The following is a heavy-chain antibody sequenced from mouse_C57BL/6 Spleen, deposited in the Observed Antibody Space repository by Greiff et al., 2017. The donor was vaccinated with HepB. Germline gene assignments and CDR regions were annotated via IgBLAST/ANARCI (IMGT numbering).Heavy chain of an antibody. D-gene: IGHD4-1*01. J-gene: IGHJ2*01. CDR3: ASSLGQGGGYFDY. V-gene: IGHV1-69*01. CDR2: IAPSDSYT. Sequence: VQLQQPGAELVMPGASVKLSCKASGYTFTSYWMHWVKQRPGQGLEWIGAIAPSDSYTNYNQKFKGKSTLTVDKSSSTAYMRHNSLTSEDSAVYYCASSLGQGGGYFDYWGQGTTLTVSS. CDR1: GYTFTSYW.